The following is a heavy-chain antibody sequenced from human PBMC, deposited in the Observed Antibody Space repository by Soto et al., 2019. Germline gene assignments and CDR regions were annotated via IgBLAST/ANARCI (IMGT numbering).Heavy chain of an antibody. Sequence: SETLSLTCTVSGGSVSSADWNWSWIRQTPGKGLEWIGHIYEGGRTYSNPSLMSRATISLDTSKNLFSLNLKSVTAADTAVYYCTRGPSGDKVDFWGQGPLVTVAS. CDR1: GGSVSSADWN. J-gene: IGHJ4*02. V-gene: IGHV4-30-4*08. CDR3: TRGPSGDKVDF. D-gene: IGHD7-27*01. CDR2: IYEGGRT.